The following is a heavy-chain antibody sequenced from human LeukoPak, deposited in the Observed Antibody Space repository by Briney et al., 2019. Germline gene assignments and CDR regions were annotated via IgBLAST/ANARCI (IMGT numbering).Heavy chain of an antibody. D-gene: IGHD5-18*01. CDR1: GGSFSGYY. Sequence: SSETLSLTCAVYGGSFSGYYWSWIRQPPGKGLEWIGEINHSGSTNYNPSLKSRVTISVDTSKNQFSLKLSSVTAADTAVYYCARHSGYSYGHFDYWGQGTLVTVSS. CDR3: ARHSGYSYGHFDY. CDR2: INHSGST. J-gene: IGHJ4*02. V-gene: IGHV4-34*01.